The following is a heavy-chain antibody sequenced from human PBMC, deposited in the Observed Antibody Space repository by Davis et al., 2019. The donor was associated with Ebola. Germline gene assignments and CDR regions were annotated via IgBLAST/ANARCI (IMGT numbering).Heavy chain of an antibody. CDR3: ARRIIGDSRGGVDV. CDR1: KFNFNVHG. V-gene: IGHV3-48*02. CDR2: IGASNEGI. D-gene: IGHD4-17*01. Sequence: PGGSLRLSCAASKFNFNVHGMYWFRLSPRPRLDFLSYIGASNEGINYADSVKDRFTASRDNAKDSLYLDMNSLRDEETAVYYCARRIIGDSRGGVDVWGQGTTVTVSS. J-gene: IGHJ6*02.